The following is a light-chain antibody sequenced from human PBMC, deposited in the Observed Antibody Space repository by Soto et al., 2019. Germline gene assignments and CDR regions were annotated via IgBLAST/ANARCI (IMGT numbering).Light chain of an antibody. V-gene: IGKV3-11*01. Sequence: EIFLTRASATLSFSSVEIANLSRSASQSVSSYLAWYQKKPGQAPRLLLYDAYTRATGIPPRFSGSGSGTEFTLTISSLQSEDFAVYYCQQHNNWPPWTCGQGTMGDIK. J-gene: IGKJ1*01. CDR2: DAY. CDR1: QSVSSY. CDR3: QQHNNWPPWT.